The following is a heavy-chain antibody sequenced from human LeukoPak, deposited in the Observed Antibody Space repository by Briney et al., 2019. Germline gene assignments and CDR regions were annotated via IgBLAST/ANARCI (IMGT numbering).Heavy chain of an antibody. D-gene: IGHD3-22*01. CDR3: ARSQPNYYDSSGDAFDI. Sequence: GGSLRLSCAASGFTFSSYSMNWVRQAPGKGLEWVSSISSSSSYIYYADSVKGRFTISRDNAKNSLYLQMNSLRAEDTAVHYCARSQPNYYDSSGDAFDIWGQGTMVTVSS. V-gene: IGHV3-21*01. CDR1: GFTFSSYS. CDR2: ISSSSSYI. J-gene: IGHJ3*02.